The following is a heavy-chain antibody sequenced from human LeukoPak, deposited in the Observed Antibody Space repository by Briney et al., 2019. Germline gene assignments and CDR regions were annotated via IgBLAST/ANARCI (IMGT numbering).Heavy chain of an antibody. CDR2: ISGSGGNT. CDR3: AKRIQSAMAMGY. D-gene: IGHD5-18*01. J-gene: IGHJ4*02. V-gene: IGHV3-23*01. CDR1: GFTFTSYA. Sequence: PGGSLRLSCAASGFTFTSYAMSWVRQVSGKGLEWVSVISGSGGNTYYADSVKGRFTISRDNSKNTMYLQMNSLRAEDTAVYYCAKRIQSAMAMGYWGQGTLVTVSS.